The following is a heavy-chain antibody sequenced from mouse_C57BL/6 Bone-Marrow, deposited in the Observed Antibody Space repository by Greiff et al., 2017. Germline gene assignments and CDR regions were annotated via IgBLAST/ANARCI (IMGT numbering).Heavy chain of an antibody. V-gene: IGHV5-4*01. D-gene: IGHD1-2*01. J-gene: IGHJ2*01. CDR2: ISDGGSYT. CDR1: GFTFSSYA. CDR3: ARVPTAVYFDY. Sequence: VQLQQSGGGLVKPGGSLKLSCAASGFTFSSYAMSWVRQTPEKRLEWVATISDGGSYTYYPDNVKGRFTISRDNAKNNLYLQMSHLKSEDTAMYYCARVPTAVYFDYWGQGTTLTVSS.